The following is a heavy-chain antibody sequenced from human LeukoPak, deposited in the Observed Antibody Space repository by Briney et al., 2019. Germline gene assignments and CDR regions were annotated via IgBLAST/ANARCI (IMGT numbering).Heavy chain of an antibody. CDR3: ARNMDTSGWYSFDS. CDR2: IADSGRST. CDR1: GFIFNTYV. Sequence: SGGSLRLSCAASGFIFNTYVMNWVRQAPGKGLEWVSTIADSGRSTYYADSVKGRFTISRDNSKNMLYLQMISLRAEDTALYYCARNMDTSGWYSFDSWGQGTLVTVSS. J-gene: IGHJ4*02. D-gene: IGHD6-19*01. V-gene: IGHV3-23*01.